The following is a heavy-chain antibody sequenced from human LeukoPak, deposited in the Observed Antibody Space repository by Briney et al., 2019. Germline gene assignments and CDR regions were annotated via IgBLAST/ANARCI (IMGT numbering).Heavy chain of an antibody. CDR3: AKVVSSRFDF. V-gene: IGHV3-23*01. J-gene: IGHJ4*02. Sequence: GGSLRLSCAASGFTFSSYAMSWVRQAPGKGLEWVSGISDSGGSTYYADSVKGQFTISRDNSKNTMYLQMNSLRADDTAVYYCAKVVSSRFDFWGQGTLVTASS. CDR1: GFTFSSYA. D-gene: IGHD2-8*02. CDR2: ISDSGGST.